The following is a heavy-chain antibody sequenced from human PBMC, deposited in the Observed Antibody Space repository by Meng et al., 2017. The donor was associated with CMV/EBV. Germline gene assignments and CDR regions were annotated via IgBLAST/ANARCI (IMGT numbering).Heavy chain of an antibody. V-gene: IGHV3-21*01. D-gene: IGHD2-15*01. Sequence: GESLKISCAASGFTFSSYSMNWVRQAPGKGLEWVSSISSSSSYIYYADSVKGRFTISRDNAKNSLYLQMNSLRAEDTAVYYCAREGYWRGGSGKEEEGGQG. CDR2: ISSSSSYI. J-gene: IGHJ4*02. CDR3: AREGYWRGGSGKEEE. CDR1: GFTFSSYS.